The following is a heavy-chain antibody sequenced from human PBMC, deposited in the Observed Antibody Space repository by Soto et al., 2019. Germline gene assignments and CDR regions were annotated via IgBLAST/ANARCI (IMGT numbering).Heavy chain of an antibody. V-gene: IGHV5-51*01. Sequence: GESLKISCKGSGYSFTSYWIGWVRQMPGKGLEWMGIIYPGDSDTRYSPSFQGQVTISADKSISTAYLQWSSLKASDTAMYYCARLSVIIGYYYYGMDVWGQGTTVTVSS. J-gene: IGHJ6*02. CDR2: IYPGDSDT. D-gene: IGHD3-10*01. CDR3: ARLSVIIGYYYYGMDV. CDR1: GYSFTSYW.